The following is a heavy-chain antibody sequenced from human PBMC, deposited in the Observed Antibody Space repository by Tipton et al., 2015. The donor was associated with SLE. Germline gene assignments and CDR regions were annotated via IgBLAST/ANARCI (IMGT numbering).Heavy chain of an antibody. Sequence: TLSLTCAVYGGSFSGYYWSWIRQPPGKGLEWIGYMYYSGSTNYNPSLKSRVTISVDTSKNQFSLKLSSVTAADTAVYYCARDRSGGLNAFDIWGQGTMVTVSS. D-gene: IGHD2-15*01. CDR2: MYYSGST. CDR1: GGSFSGYY. CDR3: ARDRSGGLNAFDI. V-gene: IGHV4-59*01. J-gene: IGHJ3*02.